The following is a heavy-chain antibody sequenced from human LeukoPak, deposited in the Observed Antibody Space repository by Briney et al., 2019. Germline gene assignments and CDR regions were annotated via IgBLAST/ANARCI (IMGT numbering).Heavy chain of an antibody. CDR2: IHYSGTT. CDR1: RASMSSFF. D-gene: IGHD2-8*02. V-gene: IGHV4-59*03. CDR3: AASGNSWWEGFFHD. Sequence: SETLSLTCTVSRASMSSFFWSWIRQPPGKGLEWLGHIHYSGTTKYNPSLTSRITLSMDTSKSQVTLRLTSVTAADTAMYYCAASGNSWWEGFFHDWGQGTLVSVSS. J-gene: IGHJ1*01.